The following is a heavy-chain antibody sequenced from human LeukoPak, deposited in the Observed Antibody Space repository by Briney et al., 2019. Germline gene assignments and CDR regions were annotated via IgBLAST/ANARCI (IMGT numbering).Heavy chain of an antibody. D-gene: IGHD5-18*01. CDR3: TRWTYGYGDY. J-gene: IGHJ4*02. V-gene: IGHV3-49*04. CDR2: IRSKAYGGTT. CDR1: GFTFGDYA. Sequence: QPGRSLRLSCTVSGFTFGDYALNWVRQAPEKGLEWVGFIRSKAYGGTTEYAASVKGRFTISRDDSKSIAYLQMNSPKTEDTAVYYCTRWTYGYGDYWGQGSLVTVSS.